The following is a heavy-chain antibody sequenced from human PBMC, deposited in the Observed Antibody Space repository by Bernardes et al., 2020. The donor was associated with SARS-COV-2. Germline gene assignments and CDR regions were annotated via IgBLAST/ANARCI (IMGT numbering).Heavy chain of an antibody. CDR2: IYYSGST. CDR3: ARLPVQLERYYYYYYMDV. CDR1: GCSISSYY. V-gene: IGHV4-59*08. Sequence: TLSLTCTVSGCSISSYYWSWIRQPPGKGLEWIGYIYYSGSTNYNPSLKSRVTISVDTSKNQFSLKLSSVTAADTAVYYCARLPVQLERYYYYYYMDVWGKGTTVTVSS. D-gene: IGHD1-1*01. J-gene: IGHJ6*03.